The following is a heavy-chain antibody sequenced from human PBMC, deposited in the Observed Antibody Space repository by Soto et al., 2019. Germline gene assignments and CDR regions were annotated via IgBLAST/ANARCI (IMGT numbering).Heavy chain of an antibody. CDR1: GFTFSSYG. Sequence: QVQLVESGGGVAQPGRSLRLSCAVSGFTFSSYGMHWVRQAPGKGLEWVAVIWYDGSQKYFADAVKGRFTISRDNAKNTLFLEMHSLRAEDTAIYFCARDRLGYTTSHFLDYWGQGTLVAVSS. V-gene: IGHV3-33*01. CDR3: ARDRLGYTTSHFLDY. J-gene: IGHJ4*02. D-gene: IGHD3-16*02. CDR2: IWYDGSQK.